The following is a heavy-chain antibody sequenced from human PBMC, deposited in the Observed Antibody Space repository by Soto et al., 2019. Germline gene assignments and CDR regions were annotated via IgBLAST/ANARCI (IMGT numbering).Heavy chain of an antibody. J-gene: IGHJ4*02. CDR1: GITLSSFW. CDR2: ISSDGSIT. V-gene: IGHV3-74*01. CDR3: VRYPRSVGGSYRPDY. Sequence: GFLRRACAASGITLSSFWVHWVRQISEKGLVWVSRISSDGSITNYADAVKGRFTISRDNVKNTLYLQMNSLRAEDTAVYYCVRYPRSVGGSYRPDYWGQGTLVTVSS. D-gene: IGHD3-16*02.